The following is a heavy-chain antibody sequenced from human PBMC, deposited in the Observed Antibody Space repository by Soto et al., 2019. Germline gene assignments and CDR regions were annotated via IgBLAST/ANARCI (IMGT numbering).Heavy chain of an antibody. CDR1: GGSFSGYY. CDR2: INHSGST. V-gene: IGHV4-34*01. Sequence: SETLSLTCAVYGGSFSGYYWSWIRQPPGKGLEWIGEINHSGSTNYNPSLKSRVTISVDTSKNQFSLKLSSVTAADTAVYYCARNRAWHVYYYYGMDVWGQGTTVTVSS. D-gene: IGHD5-12*01. CDR3: ARNRAWHVYYYYGMDV. J-gene: IGHJ6*02.